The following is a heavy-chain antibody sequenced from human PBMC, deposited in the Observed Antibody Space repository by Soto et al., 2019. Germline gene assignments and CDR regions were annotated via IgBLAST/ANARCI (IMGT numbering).Heavy chain of an antibody. CDR2: INHSGST. CDR3: ARDRDGIAFDI. CDR1: GGSFSGYY. V-gene: IGHV4-34*01. Sequence: SETLSLTCAVYGGSFSGYYSNWIRQPPGKGLEWIGEINHSGSTNYNPSLKSRVTISVDTSKNQFSLKLSSVTAADTAVYYCARDRDGIAFDIWGQGTMVTVSS. J-gene: IGHJ3*02.